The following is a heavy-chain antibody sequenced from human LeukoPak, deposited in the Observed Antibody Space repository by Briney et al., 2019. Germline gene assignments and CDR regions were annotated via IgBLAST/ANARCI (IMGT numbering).Heavy chain of an antibody. Sequence: GGSLRLSCAASGFTFSSYWMTWVRQAPGQRLEWMGWINAGNGNTKYSQKFQGRVTITRDTSASTAYMELSSLRSEDTAVCYCARASTVTPLHYNFDYWGQGTLVTVSS. D-gene: IGHD4-17*01. CDR1: GFTFSSYW. J-gene: IGHJ4*02. CDR3: ARASTVTPLHYNFDY. V-gene: IGHV1-3*01. CDR2: INAGNGNT.